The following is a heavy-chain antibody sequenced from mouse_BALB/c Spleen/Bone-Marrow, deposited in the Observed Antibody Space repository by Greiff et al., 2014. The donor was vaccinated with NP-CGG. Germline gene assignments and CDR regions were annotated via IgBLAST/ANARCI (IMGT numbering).Heavy chain of an antibody. D-gene: IGHD2-2*01. CDR2: IAPGSGST. CDR3: ARERYGYDGWYFDV. CDR1: GYTFTNYW. J-gene: IGHJ1*01. Sequence: DLVKPGASVKLSCKASGYTFTNYWINWIKRRPGQGLEWIGRIAPGSGSTYYNEMFKGKTTLTVDTSSSTAYIQLSSLSSEDSDVYFCARERYGYDGWYFDVWGAGTTVTVSS. V-gene: IGHV1S41*01.